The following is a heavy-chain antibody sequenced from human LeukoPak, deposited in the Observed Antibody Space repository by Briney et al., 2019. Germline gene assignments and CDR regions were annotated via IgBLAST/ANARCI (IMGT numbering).Heavy chain of an antibody. Sequence: GGSLRLSCAASGFTFSSYGMHWVRQAPGKGLEWVAFIRYDGSNKYYADSVKGRFTISRDNSKNTLYLQMDSLRAEDTAVYYCASLQDYYDSSGYYIDAFDIWGQGTMVTVSS. D-gene: IGHD3-22*01. CDR2: IRYDGSNK. CDR3: ASLQDYYDSSGYYIDAFDI. CDR1: GFTFSSYG. V-gene: IGHV3-30*02. J-gene: IGHJ3*02.